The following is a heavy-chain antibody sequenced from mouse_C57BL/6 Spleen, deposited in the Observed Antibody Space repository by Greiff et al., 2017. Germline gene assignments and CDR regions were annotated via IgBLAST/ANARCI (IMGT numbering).Heavy chain of an antibody. CDR3: ATLYYGNYGGYFDV. V-gene: IGHV5-4*03. Sequence: EVKVVESGGGLVKPGGSLKLSCAASGFTFSSYAMSWVRQTPEKRLEWVATISDGGSYTYYPDNVKGRFTISRDNAKNNLYLQMSHLKSEDTAMYYCATLYYGNYGGYFDVWGTGTTVTVSS. CDR1: GFTFSSYA. CDR2: ISDGGSYT. D-gene: IGHD2-1*01. J-gene: IGHJ1*03.